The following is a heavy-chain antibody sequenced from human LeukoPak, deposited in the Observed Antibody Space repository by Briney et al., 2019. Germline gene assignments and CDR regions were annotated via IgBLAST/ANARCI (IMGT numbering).Heavy chain of an antibody. CDR3: ARDFDYYDILTGYSHYYYGMDV. CDR2: IYYSGST. Sequence: SETLSLTCTVSGGSVSSGSYYWSWIRQPPGKGLEWIGYIYYSGSTNYNPSLKSRVTISVDTSKNQFSLKPSSVTAADTAVYYCARDFDYYDILTGYSHYYYGMDVWGQGTTVTVSS. CDR1: GGSVSSGSYY. J-gene: IGHJ6*02. D-gene: IGHD3-9*01. V-gene: IGHV4-61*01.